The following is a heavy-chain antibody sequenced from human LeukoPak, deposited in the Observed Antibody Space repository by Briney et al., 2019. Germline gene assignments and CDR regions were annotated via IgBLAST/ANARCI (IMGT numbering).Heavy chain of an antibody. CDR1: GGSISNYH. CDR3: ARLGYSSSWYKLDY. D-gene: IGHD6-13*01. CDR2: IYSSGST. V-gene: IGHV4-59*08. J-gene: IGHJ4*02. Sequence: SETLSLTCTVAGGSISNYHWSWIRQPPGKGLKWIGYIYSSGSTNYNPSLESRLTISVDTSKNQLSLRLRSVTAADTAVYYCARLGYSSSWYKLDYWGQGTLVTVSS.